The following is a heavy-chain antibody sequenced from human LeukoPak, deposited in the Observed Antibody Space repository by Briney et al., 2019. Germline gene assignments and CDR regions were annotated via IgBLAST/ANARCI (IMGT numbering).Heavy chain of an antibody. V-gene: IGHV3-23*01. CDR3: ARGDYDILTGYLYYFDY. Sequence: GGSLRLSCAASGFTFSSYAMSWVRQAPGKGLEWVSAISGSGGSTYYADSVKGRFTISRDNSKNTLYLQMNSLRAEDTAVYYCARGDYDILTGYLYYFDYWGQGTLVTVSS. J-gene: IGHJ4*02. D-gene: IGHD3-9*01. CDR1: GFTFSSYA. CDR2: ISGSGGST.